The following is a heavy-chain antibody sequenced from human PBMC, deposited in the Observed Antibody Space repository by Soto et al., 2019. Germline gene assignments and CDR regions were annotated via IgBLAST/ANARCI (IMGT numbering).Heavy chain of an antibody. J-gene: IGHJ6*02. CDR3: ARHGVDYGDYASYYYYGMDV. D-gene: IGHD4-17*01. Sequence: QLQLQESGPGLVKPSETLSLTCTVSGGSISSSTYYWGWIRQPPGKGLEWIGMIYYSGSADYNPSLKSRVTISIDTSKNQFSLRLSSVTAADTAVYYCARHGVDYGDYASYYYYGMDVWGRGTTVTVSS. CDR2: IYYSGSA. CDR1: GGSISSSTYY. V-gene: IGHV4-39*01.